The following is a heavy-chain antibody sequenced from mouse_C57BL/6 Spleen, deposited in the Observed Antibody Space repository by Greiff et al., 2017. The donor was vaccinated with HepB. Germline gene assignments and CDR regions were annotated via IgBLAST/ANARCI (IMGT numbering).Heavy chain of an antibody. CDR3: ARGDCYYFDY. J-gene: IGHJ2*01. Sequence: EVMLVESGGDLVKPGGSLKLSCAASGFTFSSYGMSWVRQTPDKRLEWVATISSGGSYTYYPDSVKGRITISRDNAKNTLYLQMSSLKSEDTAMYYCARGDCYYFDYWGQGTTLTVSS. CDR1: GFTFSSYG. V-gene: IGHV5-6*02. CDR2: ISSGGSYT.